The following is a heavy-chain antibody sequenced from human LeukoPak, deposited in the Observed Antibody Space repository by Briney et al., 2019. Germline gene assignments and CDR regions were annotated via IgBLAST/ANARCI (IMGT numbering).Heavy chain of an antibody. CDR3: ARGLYSSGWYFDY. J-gene: IGHJ4*02. D-gene: IGHD6-19*01. CDR2: ISSGGST. CDR1: RFTISSNY. Sequence: GGSLRLSCAASRFTISSNYMSWVRQAPGKGLDWVSVISSGGSTYYSDSVKGRFTISRDNSKNTLYLQMNTLRAEDTAVYYCARGLYSSGWYFDYWGQGTLVAVSS. V-gene: IGHV3-66*01.